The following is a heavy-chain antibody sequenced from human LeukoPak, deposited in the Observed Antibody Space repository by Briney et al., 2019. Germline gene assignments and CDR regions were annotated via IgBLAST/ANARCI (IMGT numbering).Heavy chain of an antibody. CDR2: INPDDRST. J-gene: IGHJ3*02. CDR3: LTIVETDIEAFDI. Sequence: PGGSLRLSCAASGFTFRKYWLHWVRQAPGKGLVWVSRINPDDRSTSYADSVKGRFTISRDNAKSTLYLQMNSLRAEDTAVYYCLTIVETDIEAFDIWGQGTKVTVSS. D-gene: IGHD2-21*01. CDR1: GFTFRKYW. V-gene: IGHV3-74*01.